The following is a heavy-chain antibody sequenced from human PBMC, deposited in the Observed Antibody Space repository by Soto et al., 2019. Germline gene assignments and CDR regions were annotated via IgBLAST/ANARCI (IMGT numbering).Heavy chain of an antibody. D-gene: IGHD2-15*01. CDR3: ARDLGYCRSGTCYREWFDP. CDR1: GYTFTTHG. CDR2: VRGDNGHT. V-gene: IGHV1-18*01. J-gene: IGHJ5*02. Sequence: QVQLVQSGAEVKKPGASVKVSCKASGYTFTTHGISWVRQVPGQGLEWMGWVRGDNGHTNYAQSLQGRVTKTTDTSTNTAYMELRSLRSDDTAVHYCARDLGYCRSGTCYREWFDPWGQGTLVTVSS.